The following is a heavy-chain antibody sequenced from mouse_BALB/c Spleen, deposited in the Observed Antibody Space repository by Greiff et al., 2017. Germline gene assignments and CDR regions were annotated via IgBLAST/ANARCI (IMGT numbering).Heavy chain of an antibody. D-gene: IGHD1-1*01. V-gene: IGHV14-3*02. CDR2: IDPANGNT. J-gene: IGHJ3*01. CDR1: GFNIKDTY. Sequence: VQLQQSGAELVKPGASVKLSCTASGFNIKDTYMHWVKQRPEQGLEWIGRIDPANGNTKYDPKFQGKATITADTSSNTAYLQLRSLTSEDTAVYYCARRSYYYGSSTGFAYWGQGTLVTVSA. CDR3: ARRSYYYGSSTGFAY.